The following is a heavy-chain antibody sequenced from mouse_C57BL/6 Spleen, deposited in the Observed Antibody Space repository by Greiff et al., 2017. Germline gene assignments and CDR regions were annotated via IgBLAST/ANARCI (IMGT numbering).Heavy chain of an antibody. J-gene: IGHJ2*01. Sequence: QVQLQQPGAELVRPGSSVKLSCKASGYTFTSYWMHWVKQRPIQGLEWIGNIDPSDSEPHYNQKFKDKATLTVDKSSSTAYMQLSSLTSEDSAVYYCARSGHYCSSYRDFDFWGQGTTLTVSS. D-gene: IGHD1-1*01. CDR2: IDPSDSEP. CDR3: ARSGHYCSSYRDFDF. CDR1: GYTFTSYW. V-gene: IGHV1-52*01.